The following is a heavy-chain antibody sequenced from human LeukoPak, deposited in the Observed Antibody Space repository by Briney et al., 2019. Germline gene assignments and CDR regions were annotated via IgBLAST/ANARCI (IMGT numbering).Heavy chain of an antibody. CDR2: INPNSGGT. CDR1: GYTFTGYY. J-gene: IGHJ4*02. Sequence: GASVKVSCKASGYTFTGYYMHWVRQAPGQGLEWMGWINPNSGGTNYAQKFQGRVTMTRDTSISTAYMELSRLRSDDTAVYYCARDLGRIGGGGGGGNWGQGTLVTVSS. D-gene: IGHD1-26*01. CDR3: ARDLGRIGGGGGGGN. V-gene: IGHV1-2*02.